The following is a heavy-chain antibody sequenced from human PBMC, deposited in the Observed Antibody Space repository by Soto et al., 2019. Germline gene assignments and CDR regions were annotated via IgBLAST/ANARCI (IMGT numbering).Heavy chain of an antibody. CDR1: GGSISSGGYS. V-gene: IGHV4-30-2*01. Sequence: QLQLQESGSGLVKPSQTLSLTCAVSGGSISSGGYSWSWIRQPPGKGLEWIGYIYHSGSIYYNPSLKSRVTSSVDRSENRFSRRLSSVPAGDRAVISCARLPAPRGEGTLVSFSA. J-gene: IGHJ4*02. CDR2: IYHSGSI. CDR3: ARLPAP.